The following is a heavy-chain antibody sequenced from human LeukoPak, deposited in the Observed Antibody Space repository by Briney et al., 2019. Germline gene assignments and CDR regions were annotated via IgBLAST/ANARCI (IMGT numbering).Heavy chain of an antibody. CDR1: GDSVSSINGA. Sequence: SQTLSVTCAISGDSVSSINGAWNWVRQSPSRGLEWLVRSYYRSKWYSDYAVPIQGRISINPDTSKNQFTLHLFSETPVDRAVYYCGRDVATTGWYTFDYWGQGTRVTVSS. V-gene: IGHV6-1*01. J-gene: IGHJ4*02. CDR2: SYYRSKWYS. D-gene: IGHD6-19*01. CDR3: GRDVATTGWYTFDY.